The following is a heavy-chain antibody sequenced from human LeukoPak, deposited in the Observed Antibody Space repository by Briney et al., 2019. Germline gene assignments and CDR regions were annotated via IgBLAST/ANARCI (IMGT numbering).Heavy chain of an antibody. CDR1: GYTFTSYD. V-gene: IGHV1-8*01. CDR2: MNPNSGNT. J-gene: IGHJ5*02. Sequence: ASVKVSCKASGYTFTSYDINWVRQATGQGLEWMGWMNPNSGNTGYAQKFQGRVTMTRNTSISTAYMELSSLRSEDTAVYYCARGRFPLYCGGDCYRAGWFDPWGQGTLVTVSS. D-gene: IGHD2-21*01. CDR3: ARGRFPLYCGGDCYRAGWFDP.